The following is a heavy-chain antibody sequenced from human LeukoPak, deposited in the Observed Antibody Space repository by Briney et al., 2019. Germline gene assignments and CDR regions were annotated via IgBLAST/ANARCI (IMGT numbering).Heavy chain of an antibody. D-gene: IGHD1-1*01. CDR1: GFTFSSYS. Sequence: PGGSLRLSCAASGFTFSSYSMNWVRQAPGKGLEWVSSISSSSSYIYYADSVKGRFTISRDNAKNSLYLQMNSLRAEDTAVHYCARYRLEPRTGMFDYWGQGTLVTVSS. CDR2: ISSSSSYI. J-gene: IGHJ4*02. V-gene: IGHV3-21*01. CDR3: ARYRLEPRTGMFDY.